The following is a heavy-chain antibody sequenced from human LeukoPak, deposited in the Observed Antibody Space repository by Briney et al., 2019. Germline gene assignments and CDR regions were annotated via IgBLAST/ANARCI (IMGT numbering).Heavy chain of an antibody. CDR2: VSLSGLT. J-gene: IGHJ4*02. CDR1: GGTISSTNW. V-gene: IGHV4-4*02. Sequence: PSETLSLTSAVSGGTISSTNWWSWVRQPPGQGLEWIGEVSLSGLTNYNPSLSSRVIMALDTSKNHLSLNLTSRTAAGTAVYYCARDHGPFSPFGYWGQGTLVTVPS. CDR3: ARDHGPFSPFGY.